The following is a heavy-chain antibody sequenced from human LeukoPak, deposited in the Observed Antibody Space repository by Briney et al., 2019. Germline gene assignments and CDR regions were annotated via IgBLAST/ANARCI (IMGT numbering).Heavy chain of an antibody. J-gene: IGHJ4*02. CDR2: INHSGST. D-gene: IGHD1-26*01. CDR3: ARGGGFYSGYVDY. CDR1: GGSFSGYY. V-gene: IGHV4-34*01. Sequence: SETLSLTCAVYGGSFSGYYWTWIRQPPGKGLEWIGEINHSGSTNYNPSLKSRVTISVDTSKNQFSLKRTSVTAADTAVYYCARGGGFYSGYVDYWGQGTLVTVSS.